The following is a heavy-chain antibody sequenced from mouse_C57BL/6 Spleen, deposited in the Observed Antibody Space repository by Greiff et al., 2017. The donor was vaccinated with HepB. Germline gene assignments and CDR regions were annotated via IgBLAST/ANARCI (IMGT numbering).Heavy chain of an antibody. Sequence: VQLQQPGAELVRPGSSVKLSCKASGYTFTSYWMHWVKQRPIQGLEWIGNIDPSDSETHYNQKFKDKATLTVDKSSSTAYMQLSSLTSEDSAVYYCARETAQAGAMDYWGQGTSVTVSS. CDR1: GYTFTSYW. V-gene: IGHV1-52*01. D-gene: IGHD3-2*02. CDR2: IDPSDSET. CDR3: ARETAQAGAMDY. J-gene: IGHJ4*01.